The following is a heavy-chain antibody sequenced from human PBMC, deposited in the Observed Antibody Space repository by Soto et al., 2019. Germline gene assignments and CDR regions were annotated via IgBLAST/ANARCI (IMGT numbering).Heavy chain of an antibody. D-gene: IGHD1-26*01. V-gene: IGHV3-48*02. CDR3: ASEHQWELFHYFDY. CDR2: ISSSSSTI. CDR1: GFTFSSYS. Sequence: LRLSCAASGFTFSSYSMNWVRQAPGKGLEWVSYISSSSSTIYYADSVKGRFTISRDNAKNSLYLQMNSLRDEDTAVYYCASEHQWELFHYFDYWGQGTLVTVSS. J-gene: IGHJ4*02.